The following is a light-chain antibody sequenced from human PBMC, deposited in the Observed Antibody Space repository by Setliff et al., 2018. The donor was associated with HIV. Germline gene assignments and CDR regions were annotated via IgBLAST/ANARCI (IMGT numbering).Light chain of an antibody. CDR2: EVT. J-gene: IGLJ2*01. V-gene: IGLV1-44*01. CDR3: AAWDDSLNGPV. Sequence: QSVLTQPASVSGSPGQSINISCTGSSSDVGSPFSSVSWDQQNPGEVPKLLIYEVTRRPSGVPDRFSGSKSGTSASLAISGIQSEDEADYYCAAWDDSLNGPVFGGGTKVTVL. CDR1: SSDVGSPFSS.